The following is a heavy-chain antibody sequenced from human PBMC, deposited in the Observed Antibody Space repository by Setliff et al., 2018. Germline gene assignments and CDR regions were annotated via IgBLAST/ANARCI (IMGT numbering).Heavy chain of an antibody. V-gene: IGHV3-48*01. D-gene: IGHD3-16*02. Sequence: GGSLRLSCAASGFIFTSYSLNWVRQAPGKGLEWISFVNSGNTICYADSVKGRFTTSRDNSKNTLYLQMSSLRSEDTAVYYCVKASSDLSMAYFDLWGQGTLVTVSS. CDR1: GFIFTSYS. J-gene: IGHJ4*02. CDR2: VNSGNTI. CDR3: VKASSDLSMAYFDL.